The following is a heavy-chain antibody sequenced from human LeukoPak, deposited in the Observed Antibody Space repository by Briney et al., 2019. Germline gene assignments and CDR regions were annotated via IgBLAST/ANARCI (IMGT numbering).Heavy chain of an antibody. Sequence: PGGSLRLSCAASGFTFNSYGMHWVRQAPGQGLEWVAVLWYDGSEEYYADSVKGRFTISRDNSKNTLYLQMNSLRAEDTAVYYCAKDIVVVPAAMPGGYYYYYYGMDVWGQGTTVTVSS. CDR2: LWYDGSEE. D-gene: IGHD2-2*01. CDR3: AKDIVVVPAAMPGGYYYYYYGMDV. J-gene: IGHJ6*02. V-gene: IGHV3-30*02. CDR1: GFTFNSYG.